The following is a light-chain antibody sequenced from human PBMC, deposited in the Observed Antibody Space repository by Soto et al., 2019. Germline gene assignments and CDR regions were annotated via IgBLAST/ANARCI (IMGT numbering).Light chain of an antibody. J-gene: IGKJ1*01. Sequence: EVVLTQSPGTLSLSPGERATLSCRASQRINTSYLAWYQQKPGQAPRLLISGASIRATGIPDRLSGSGSGTDFTLIISRLETEDFAVYYCQQYGPSRTFGQGTKVEIK. CDR2: GAS. CDR3: QQYGPSRT. V-gene: IGKV3-20*01. CDR1: QRINTSY.